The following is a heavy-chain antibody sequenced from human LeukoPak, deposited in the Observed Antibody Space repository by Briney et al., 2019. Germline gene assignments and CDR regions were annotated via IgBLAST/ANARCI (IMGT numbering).Heavy chain of an antibody. CDR1: GGSISNYY. V-gene: IGHV4-59*01. D-gene: IGHD3-22*01. CDR2: IYYSRST. CDR3: AGSTSAYYLSAFDI. Sequence: SETLSLTCTVSGGSISNYYWSWIRQPPGKGLERLGYIYYSRSTNYNPSLKSRVTVSVDTSKNHASLMLSSETAADTAQYYCAGSTSAYYLSAFDIWGQGTVVTVSS. J-gene: IGHJ3*02.